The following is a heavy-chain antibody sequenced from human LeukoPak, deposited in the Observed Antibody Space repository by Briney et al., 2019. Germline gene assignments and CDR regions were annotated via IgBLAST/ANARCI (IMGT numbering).Heavy chain of an antibody. D-gene: IGHD3-22*01. Sequence: ASVKVSCKASGYSFTRNAIHWVRQAPGQRLEWMGWIDSDKGNTKYSQEFQGRVTFTRDTSASTVYMELSSLRSEDTAVYYCARSITMIVVWDAFDMWGQGTMVTVSS. V-gene: IGHV1-3*03. CDR2: IDSDKGNT. CDR3: ARSITMIVVWDAFDM. J-gene: IGHJ3*02. CDR1: GYSFTRNA.